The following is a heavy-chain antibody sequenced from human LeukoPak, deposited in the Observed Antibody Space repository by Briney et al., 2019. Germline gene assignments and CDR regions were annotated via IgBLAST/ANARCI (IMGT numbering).Heavy chain of an antibody. V-gene: IGHV1-69*04. J-gene: IGHJ5*02. D-gene: IGHD3-22*01. CDR2: IIPIFGIA. Sequence: GSSVKVSCKASGGTFSSYAISWVRQAPGQGLEWMGRIIPIFGIANYAQKFQGRVTITADKSTSTAYMELSSLRSEDTAVYYCARVGVYYDSSGYQRWFDPWGQGTLVTVPS. CDR1: GGTFSSYA. CDR3: ARVGVYYDSSGYQRWFDP.